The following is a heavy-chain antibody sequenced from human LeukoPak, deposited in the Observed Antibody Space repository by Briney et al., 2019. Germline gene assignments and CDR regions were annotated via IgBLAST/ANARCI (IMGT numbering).Heavy chain of an antibody. Sequence: GASVKVSCKASGYTFTSYGISWVRQAPGQGLEWMGWINPNSGGANYAQKFQGRVTMTRDTSISTAYMELSRLRSDDTAVYCCARRTYRDYYDSSGYRRNWFDPWGQGTLVTVSS. V-gene: IGHV1-2*02. CDR3: ARRTYRDYYDSSGYRRNWFDP. CDR1: GYTFTSYG. D-gene: IGHD3-22*01. J-gene: IGHJ5*02. CDR2: INPNSGGA.